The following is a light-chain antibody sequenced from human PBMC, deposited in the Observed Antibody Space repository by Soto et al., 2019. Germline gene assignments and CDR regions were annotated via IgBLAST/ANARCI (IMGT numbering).Light chain of an antibody. CDR3: YQYDNLPTWT. V-gene: IGKV1-33*01. CDR2: DSS. CDR1: TEISKC. J-gene: IGKJ1*01. Sequence: IPMTQCPSSMCGCXGDRVTKDGQTRTEISKCLDGYPQKPGKATKLRXXDSSNLETGVQSRLIGSGSGKDSTFNISSLQPEDIATYYCYQYDNLPTWTFGQGTKVDIK.